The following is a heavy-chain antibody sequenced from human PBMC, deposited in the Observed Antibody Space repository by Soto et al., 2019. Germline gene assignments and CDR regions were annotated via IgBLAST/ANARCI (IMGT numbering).Heavy chain of an antibody. J-gene: IGHJ6*02. D-gene: IGHD2-15*01. CDR2: ISAYNGNT. Sequence: ASVKVSCKASGYTFTSYGISWVRQAPGQGRDWMGWISAYNGNTKYAQDLQGRVTMTTDTSTSTAYMELRSLRSDDTAMYYCARFSGGSYNTYYFYYGMDVWGQGXTVTVSS. V-gene: IGHV1-18*04. CDR1: GYTFTSYG. CDR3: ARFSGGSYNTYYFYYGMDV.